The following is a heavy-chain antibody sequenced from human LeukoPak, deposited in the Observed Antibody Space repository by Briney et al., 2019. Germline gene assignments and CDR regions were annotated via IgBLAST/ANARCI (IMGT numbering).Heavy chain of an antibody. V-gene: IGHV3-73*01. Sequence: GGSLRLSCAASGFTFSGSAMHWVRQASGKGLEWVGHIRSKANSYATAYAASVRGRFTISRDDSKNTAYLQMSSLKTEDAAVYYYTRLGGGYGELDNWGQGTLVTVSS. CDR3: TRLGGGYGELDN. CDR2: IRSKANSYAT. D-gene: IGHD5-12*01. J-gene: IGHJ4*02. CDR1: GFTFSGSA.